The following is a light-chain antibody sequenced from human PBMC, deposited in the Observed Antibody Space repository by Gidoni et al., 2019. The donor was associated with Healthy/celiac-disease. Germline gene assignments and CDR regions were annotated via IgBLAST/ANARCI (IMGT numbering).Light chain of an antibody. CDR1: QSVSSSY. J-gene: IGKJ4*01. CDR3: QQYGSSPLT. V-gene: IGKV3-20*01. Sequence: EIVLTQSPGTLSLSPGERATLSCRASQSVSSSYLAWYQQKPGQANRLLIYGASSRATGIPDRCSGSGSGTDFTLTISRLEPEDFAVYYCQQYGSSPLTFGGGTKVEIK. CDR2: GAS.